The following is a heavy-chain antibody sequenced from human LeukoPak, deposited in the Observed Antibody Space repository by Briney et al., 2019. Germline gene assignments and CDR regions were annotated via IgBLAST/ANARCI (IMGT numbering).Heavy chain of an antibody. J-gene: IGHJ5*02. CDR3: ARGAVAGGGDWFDP. D-gene: IGHD6-19*01. CDR1: GYTFTSYD. CDR2: MNPNSGNT. Sequence: SVKVSCKASGYTFTSYDINWVRQATGQGLEWMGWMNPNSGNTGYAQKFQGRVTMTRNTSISTAYMELSSLRSEDTAVYYCARGAVAGGGDWFDPWGQGTLVTVSS. V-gene: IGHV1-8*01.